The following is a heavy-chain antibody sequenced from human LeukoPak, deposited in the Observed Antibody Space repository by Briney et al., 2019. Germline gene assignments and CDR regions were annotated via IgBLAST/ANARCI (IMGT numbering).Heavy chain of an antibody. J-gene: IGHJ4*02. D-gene: IGHD3-10*01. Sequence: GGSLRLSCAASGFTFSDYYMSWIRQAPGKGLEWVSYISSSGSTIYYADSVKGRFTISRDNAKNSLYLQMNSLRAEDTAVYYCARESVLLWFGKLTPLGYWGQGTLVTVSS. CDR1: GFTFSDYY. CDR2: ISSSGSTI. CDR3: ARESVLLWFGKLTPLGY. V-gene: IGHV3-11*01.